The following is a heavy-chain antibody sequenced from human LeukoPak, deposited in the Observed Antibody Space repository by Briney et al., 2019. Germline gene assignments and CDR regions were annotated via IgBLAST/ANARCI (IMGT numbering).Heavy chain of an antibody. V-gene: IGHV1-69*13. Sequence: EASVKVSCKASGGTFSSYAISWVRQAPGQGLEWMGGIIPIFGTANYAQKFQGRVTITADESTSTAYMELSSLRSEDTAVYYCARDWAGSAWLTRALEYWGQGILVTVSS. CDR2: IIPIFGTA. D-gene: IGHD6-19*01. CDR1: GGTFSSYA. CDR3: ARDWAGSAWLTRALEY. J-gene: IGHJ4*02.